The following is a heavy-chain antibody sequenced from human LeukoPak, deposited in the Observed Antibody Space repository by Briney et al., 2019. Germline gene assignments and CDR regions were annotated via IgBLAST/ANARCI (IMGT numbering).Heavy chain of an antibody. CDR1: GGSISSYY. J-gene: IGHJ4*02. Sequence: PSETLSLTCTVSGGSISSYYWSWIRQPPGKGLEWIGYIYYSGSTNYNPSLKSRVTISVDTSKNQFSLKLSSVTAADTAVYYCASGRTGYSYGRMGPFDYWGQGTLVTVSS. CDR2: IYYSGST. D-gene: IGHD5-18*01. V-gene: IGHV4-59*01. CDR3: ASGRTGYSYGRMGPFDY.